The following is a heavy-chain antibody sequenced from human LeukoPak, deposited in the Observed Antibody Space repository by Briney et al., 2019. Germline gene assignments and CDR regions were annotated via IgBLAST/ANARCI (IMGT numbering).Heavy chain of an antibody. D-gene: IGHD2-2*01. CDR1: GYTLTELS. J-gene: IGHJ5*02. Sequence: ASVKVSCKVSGYTLTELSMHWMRQAPGKGLEWMGGFDPEDGETIYAQKFQGRATMTEDTSTDTAYMELSSLRSEDTAVYYCAIHSGVVPATNWFDPWAREPWSPSPQ. V-gene: IGHV1-24*01. CDR3: AIHSGVVPATNWFDP. CDR2: FDPEDGET.